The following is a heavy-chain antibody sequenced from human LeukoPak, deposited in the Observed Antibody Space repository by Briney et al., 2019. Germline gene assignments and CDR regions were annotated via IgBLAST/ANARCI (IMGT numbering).Heavy chain of an antibody. CDR2: MNPNSGNT. V-gene: IGHV1-8*01. CDR3: ARVRGSSGWFDP. Sequence: ASVKVSCKASGYTFTSYDINWVRQATGQGLEWMGWMNPNSGNTGCAQKFQGRVTMTRNTYISTAYMELSSLRSEDTAVYYCARVRGSSGWFDPWGQGTLVTVSS. D-gene: IGHD6-6*01. CDR1: GYTFTSYD. J-gene: IGHJ5*02.